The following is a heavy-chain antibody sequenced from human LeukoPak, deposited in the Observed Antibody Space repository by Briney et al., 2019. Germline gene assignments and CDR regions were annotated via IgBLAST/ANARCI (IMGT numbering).Heavy chain of an antibody. V-gene: IGHV3-30*03. CDR3: ATLHFD. CDR1: GLSFSSYA. D-gene: IGHD2-15*01. J-gene: IGHJ4*02. CDR2: TSHDGNNK. Sequence: PGRSLRLSCGASGLSFSSYAMHWVRQAPGKRLEWVAVTSHDGNNKYYADSVKGRYTISRDNSKNTLYLQTNSLRAEATAVYYCATLHFDWGQGTLVTVSS.